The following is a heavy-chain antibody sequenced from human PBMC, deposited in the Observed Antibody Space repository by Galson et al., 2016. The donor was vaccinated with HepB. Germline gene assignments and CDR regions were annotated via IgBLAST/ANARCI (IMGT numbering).Heavy chain of an antibody. D-gene: IGHD4-23*01. Sequence: SETLSLTCTVSGVSIKNNYWAWIRQPPGKGLEYIGYIFYSGTANYNPSLMSRVTMSVDTSKNQFSLKLSSVTAADTAVYYCARGVADYGGNSFLWFDPWGKGILVTVSS. CDR1: GVSIKNNY. CDR3: ARGVADYGGNSFLWFDP. J-gene: IGHJ5*02. CDR2: IFYSGTA. V-gene: IGHV4-59*12.